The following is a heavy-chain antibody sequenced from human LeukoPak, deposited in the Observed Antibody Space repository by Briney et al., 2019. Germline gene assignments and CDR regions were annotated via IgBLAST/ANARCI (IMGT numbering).Heavy chain of an antibody. V-gene: IGHV4-34*01. D-gene: IGHD3-22*01. CDR2: INHSGST. Sequence: SETLSLTCAVYGGSFSGSYWSWIRQPPGKGLEWIGEINHSGSTNCNPSLKSRVTISVDTSKNQFSLKLSSVTAADTAVYYCARGDYYDSSGYYYGYYFDYWGQGTLVTVSS. J-gene: IGHJ4*02. CDR1: GGSFSGSY. CDR3: ARGDYYDSSGYYYGYYFDY.